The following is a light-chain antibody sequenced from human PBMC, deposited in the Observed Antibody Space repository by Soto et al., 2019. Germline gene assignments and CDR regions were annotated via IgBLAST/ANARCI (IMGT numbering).Light chain of an antibody. CDR3: MQGLQSRT. V-gene: IGKV2-28*01. CDR1: QSLLESNGYNY. CDR2: LGS. J-gene: IGKJ2*01. Sequence: DIVMTQSPLSLPVTPGEPASISCRSSQSLLESNGYNYLDWYLQKPGQSPQLLIYLGSTRASGVPVRVSGSGSATNFTLKISRVEAEDVGVYYCMQGLQSRTFGQGTKLEIK.